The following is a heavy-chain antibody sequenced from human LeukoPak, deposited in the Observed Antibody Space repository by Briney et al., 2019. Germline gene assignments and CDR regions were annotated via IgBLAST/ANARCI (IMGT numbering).Heavy chain of an antibody. V-gene: IGHV3-23*01. Sequence: GGSLRLSCTASGFKFDAYAMHWVRQAPGKGLEWVSGISGTAGATYYADSVKGRFTISRDNSKNTLSLEMNSLRAEDTAVYYCATDHRGPVDGSGWGDAFDMWGQGTMVTVSS. J-gene: IGHJ3*02. CDR2: ISGTAGAT. CDR3: ATDHRGPVDGSGWGDAFDM. D-gene: IGHD6-19*01. CDR1: GFKFDAYA.